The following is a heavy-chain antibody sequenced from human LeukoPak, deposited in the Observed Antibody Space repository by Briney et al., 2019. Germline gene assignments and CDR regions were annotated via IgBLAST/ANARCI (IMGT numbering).Heavy chain of an antibody. CDR2: INHSGST. CDR3: ARSRIQLISD. Sequence: SETLSLTCAVYGGSFSGYYWSWIRQPPGKGLEWIGEINHSGSTNYNPSLKSRVTISVDTSKNQFSLKLSSVTAAGTAVYYCARSRIQLISDWGQGTLVTVSS. V-gene: IGHV4-34*01. J-gene: IGHJ4*02. D-gene: IGHD5-18*01. CDR1: GGSFSGYY.